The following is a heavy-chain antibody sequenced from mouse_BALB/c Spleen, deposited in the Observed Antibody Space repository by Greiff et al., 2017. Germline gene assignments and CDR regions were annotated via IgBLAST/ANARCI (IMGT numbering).Heavy chain of an antibody. CDR1: GFTFSSFG. CDR3: ARGITTVVATPFAY. Sequence: EVQLVESGGGLVQPGGSRKLSCAASGFTFSSFGMHWVRQAPEKGLEWVAYISSGSSTIYYADTVKGRFTISRDNPKNTLFLQMTSLRSEDTAMYYCARGITTVVATPFAYWGQGTLVTVSA. V-gene: IGHV5-17*02. D-gene: IGHD1-1*01. J-gene: IGHJ3*01. CDR2: ISSGSSTI.